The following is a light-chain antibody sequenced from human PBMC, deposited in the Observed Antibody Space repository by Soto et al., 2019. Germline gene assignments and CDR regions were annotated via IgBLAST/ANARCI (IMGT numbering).Light chain of an antibody. J-gene: IGKJ1*01. CDR3: QKYNSVPRT. CDR2: AAS. V-gene: IGKV1-27*01. CDR1: QGISNY. Sequence: TRMSQSPSYLSASVGDRVTITCRASQGISNYLAWYQQKPGKVPKLLIYAASTLQSGVPSRFSGSGSGTDFTLTISSLQPEDVATYYCQKYNSVPRTFGQGTKVDIK.